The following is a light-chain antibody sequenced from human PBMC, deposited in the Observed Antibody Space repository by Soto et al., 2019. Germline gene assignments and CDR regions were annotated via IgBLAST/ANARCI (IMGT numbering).Light chain of an antibody. J-gene: IGKJ4*01. CDR1: QSVSSY. CDR2: DAS. Sequence: EIVLTQSPATLSLSPGERATLSCRASQSVSSYLAWYQQKPGQAPRLLIYDASNRATGIPARFSGSGSGTDFTLTISSLEPEEFAVYYCQQRSNWPPLTFGGGTKEEIK. V-gene: IGKV3-11*01. CDR3: QQRSNWPPLT.